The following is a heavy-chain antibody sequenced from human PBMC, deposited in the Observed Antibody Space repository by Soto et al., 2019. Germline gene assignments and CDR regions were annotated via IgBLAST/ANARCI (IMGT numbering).Heavy chain of an antibody. D-gene: IGHD2-2*01. CDR3: ARSRPHCSSNTCYGYYYGMDV. V-gene: IGHV3-11*06. Sequence: PGGSLRLSCAASGFTFSGYYMTWIRQAPGKGLEWVSYISGTSDYTNYADSVKGRSTTSRDNAKNSLYLQMNSLRAEDTAVYYCARSRPHCSSNTCYGYYYGMDVWGQGTTVTVSS. J-gene: IGHJ6*02. CDR1: GFTFSGYY. CDR2: ISGTSDYT.